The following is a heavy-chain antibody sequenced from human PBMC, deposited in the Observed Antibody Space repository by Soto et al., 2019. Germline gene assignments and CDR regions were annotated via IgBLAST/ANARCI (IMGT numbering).Heavy chain of an antibody. Sequence: ASVKVSCKASGYTFTSYGISWVRQAPGQGLEWMGWISAYNGNTNYAQKLQDRVTMATDTSTSTGYMELRSLRSDDTAVYYCARDYYDSGSYYIVGFDPWGQGTLVTSPQ. CDR2: ISAYNGNT. J-gene: IGHJ5*02. D-gene: IGHD3-10*01. CDR3: ARDYYDSGSYYIVGFDP. CDR1: GYTFTSYG. V-gene: IGHV1-18*01.